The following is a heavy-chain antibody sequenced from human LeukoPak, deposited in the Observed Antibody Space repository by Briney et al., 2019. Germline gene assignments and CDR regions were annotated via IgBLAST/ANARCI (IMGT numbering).Heavy chain of an antibody. CDR1: GFTVSSNY. D-gene: IGHD3-22*01. V-gene: IGHV3-53*01. CDR3: ARALEYYYDSSGYSDAFDI. Sequence: PGGSLRLSCAASGFTVSSNYMSWVRQAPGKGLEWVSVIYSGGTTYYSDSVKGRFTISRDNAKNSLYLQMNSLRAEDTAVYYCARALEYYYDSSGYSDAFDIWGQGTMVTVSS. CDR2: IYSGGTT. J-gene: IGHJ3*02.